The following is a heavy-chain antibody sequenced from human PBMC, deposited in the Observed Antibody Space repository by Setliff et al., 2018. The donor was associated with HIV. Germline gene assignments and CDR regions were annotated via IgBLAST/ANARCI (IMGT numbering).Heavy chain of an antibody. J-gene: IGHJ4*02. CDR1: GYTFTAYF. D-gene: IGHD3-3*01. Sequence: ASVKVSCKPSGYTFTAYFIHWVRQAPGHRPEWVGWINPQTGGTNFAQKFQGRITMTSDTSVNTVFIELSRLKSDDTALYYCARDLRNSNTLFGVLNFVFDLWGQGTLVTVS. CDR2: INPQTGGT. CDR3: ARDLRNSNTLFGVLNFVFDL. V-gene: IGHV1-2*02.